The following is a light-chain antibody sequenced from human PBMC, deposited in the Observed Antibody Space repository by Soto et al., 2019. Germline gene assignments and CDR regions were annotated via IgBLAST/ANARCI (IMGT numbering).Light chain of an antibody. CDR3: QQYGSSPFT. V-gene: IGKV3-20*01. Sequence: EIVLTQSPGTLSLSPVERATLSCRASQSVSSSYLAWYQQKPGQAPRLIIYDASNRATGIPARFSGSGSGTDFTLTISRLEPEDFAVYYCQQYGSSPFTFGPGTKVDIK. CDR2: DAS. J-gene: IGKJ3*01. CDR1: QSVSSSY.